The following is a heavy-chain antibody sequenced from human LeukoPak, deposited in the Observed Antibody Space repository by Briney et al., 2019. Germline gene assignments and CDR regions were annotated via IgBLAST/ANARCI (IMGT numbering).Heavy chain of an antibody. D-gene: IGHD7-27*01. Sequence: GGSLRLSCAASGFTFSSYSMNCVRQAPGKGLEWVSYISSSSSTIYYADSVKGRFTISRDNAKNSLYLQMNSLRAEDTAVYYCARVLKLGKGDAFDIWGQGTMVTVSS. J-gene: IGHJ3*02. CDR2: ISSSSSTI. V-gene: IGHV3-48*01. CDR1: GFTFSSYS. CDR3: ARVLKLGKGDAFDI.